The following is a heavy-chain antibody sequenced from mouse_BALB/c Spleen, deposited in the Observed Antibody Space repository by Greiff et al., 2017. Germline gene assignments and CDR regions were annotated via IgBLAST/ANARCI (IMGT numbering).Heavy chain of an antibody. CDR2: IDPENGDT. CDR1: GFNIKDYY. Sequence: EVQLQQSGAELVRSGASVKLSCTASGFNIKDYYIHWVKQRPEQGLECIGWIDPENGDTEYAPKFQDKATMTADTSSNTAYLQLSSLTSEDTAVYYCNAGDGYSAWFAYWGQGTLVTVSA. CDR3: NAGDGYSAWFAY. V-gene: IGHV14-4*02. J-gene: IGHJ3*01. D-gene: IGHD2-3*01.